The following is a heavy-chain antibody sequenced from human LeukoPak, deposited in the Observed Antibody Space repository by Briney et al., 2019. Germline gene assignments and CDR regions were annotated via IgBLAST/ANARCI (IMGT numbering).Heavy chain of an antibody. CDR3: ARLSSGAGGDFDC. D-gene: IGHD6-19*01. Sequence: SQTLSLTCAISGDSVSSNSAAWDWVRQSPSRGLEWLGRTYYRSKWYNNYALSVKSRITIKPDTSKNQFSLQLNSVTPEDTAVYYCARLSSGAGGDFDCWGQGTLVTVSS. CDR2: TYYRSKWYN. CDR1: GDSVSSNSAA. J-gene: IGHJ4*02. V-gene: IGHV6-1*01.